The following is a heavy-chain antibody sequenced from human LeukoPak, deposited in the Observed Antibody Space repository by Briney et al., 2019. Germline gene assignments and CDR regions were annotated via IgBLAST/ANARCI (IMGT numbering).Heavy chain of an antibody. CDR2: IYYSGST. D-gene: IGHD3-22*01. CDR1: GGSISSSSFY. Sequence: SETLSLTCTVSGGSISSSSFYWDWIRQPPGKGLEWIGSIYYSGSTYYNPSLKSRVAISVDTSKDQFSLKLSSVTAADTAVYYCASGARDYYDSSGSRSWFDPWGQGTLVTVSS. V-gene: IGHV4-39*07. CDR3: ASGARDYYDSSGSRSWFDP. J-gene: IGHJ5*02.